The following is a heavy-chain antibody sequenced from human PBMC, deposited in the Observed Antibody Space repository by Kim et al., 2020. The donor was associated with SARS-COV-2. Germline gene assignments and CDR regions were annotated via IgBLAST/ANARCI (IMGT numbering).Heavy chain of an antibody. Sequence: RVTISVDTSKNQFSLKLSSVTAADTAVYYCAREEVGYYDILTGSYNWFDPWGQGTLVTVSS. CDR3: AREEVGYYDILTGSYNWFDP. D-gene: IGHD3-9*01. V-gene: IGHV4-30-2*04. J-gene: IGHJ5*02.